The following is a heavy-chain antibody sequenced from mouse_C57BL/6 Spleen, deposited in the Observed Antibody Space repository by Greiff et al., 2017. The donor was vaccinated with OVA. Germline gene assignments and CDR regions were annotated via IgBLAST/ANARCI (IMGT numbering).Heavy chain of an antibody. D-gene: IGHD2-3*01. CDR3: ARWGWLLHWYFDV. V-gene: IGHV1-18*01. Sequence: VQLKESGPELVKPGASVKIPCKASGYTFTDYNMDWVKQSHGKSLEWIGDINPNNGGTIYNQKFKGKATLTVDKSSSTAYMELRSLTSEDTAVYYCARWGWLLHWYFDVWGTGTTVTVSS. CDR2: INPNNGGT. J-gene: IGHJ1*03. CDR1: GYTFTDYN.